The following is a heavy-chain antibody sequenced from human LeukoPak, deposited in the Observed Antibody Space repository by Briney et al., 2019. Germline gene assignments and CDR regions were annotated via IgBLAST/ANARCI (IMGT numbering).Heavy chain of an antibody. CDR1: GYSFTSNY. Sequence: ASVKVSCKASGYSFTSNYIHWVRQAPGQGLEWMGMIYPRDGSTSYAQKFQGRVTVTRDTSTSTVHMELSGLRSEDTAVHYCARDQEAFDYWGQGTLVTVSS. CDR2: IYPRDGST. CDR3: ARDQEAFDY. J-gene: IGHJ4*02. V-gene: IGHV1-46*01.